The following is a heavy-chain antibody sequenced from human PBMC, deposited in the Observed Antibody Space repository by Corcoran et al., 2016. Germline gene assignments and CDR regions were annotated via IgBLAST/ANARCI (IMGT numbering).Heavy chain of an antibody. V-gene: IGHV2-5*01. CDR2: IYWNDDK. D-gene: IGHD3-10*01. J-gene: IGHJ4*02. CDR3: AHIPTYYYGSGSAWSDY. CDR1: GFSLSTSGVG. Sequence: QITLKESGPTLVKPTQTLTLTCTFSGFSLSTSGVGVGWIRQPPGKALEWLALIYWNDDKRYSPSLKSRLTITKDTSKNQVVLTMTNMDPVDTATYYCAHIPTYYYGSGSAWSDYWGQGTLVTVSS.